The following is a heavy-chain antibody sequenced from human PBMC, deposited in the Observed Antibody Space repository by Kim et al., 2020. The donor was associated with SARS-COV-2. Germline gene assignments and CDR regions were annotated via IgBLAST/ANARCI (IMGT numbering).Heavy chain of an antibody. CDR2: IWYDGSNK. CDR3: ARDESSSWYGTDFDY. V-gene: IGHV3-33*01. J-gene: IGHJ4*02. Sequence: GGSLRLSCAASGFTFSSYGMHWVRQAPGKGLEWVAVIWYDGSNKYYADSVKGRFTISRDNSKNTLYLQMNSLRAEDTAVYYCARDESSSWYGTDFDYWGQGTLVTVSS. D-gene: IGHD6-13*01. CDR1: GFTFSSYG.